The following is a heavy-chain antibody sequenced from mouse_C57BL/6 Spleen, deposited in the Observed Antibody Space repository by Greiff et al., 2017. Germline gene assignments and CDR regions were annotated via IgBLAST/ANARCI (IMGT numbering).Heavy chain of an antibody. CDR1: GYTFTSYC. CDR2: IYPKSGGT. Sequence: QVQLQQPGAELVKPGASVKLSCKASGYTFTSYCMRWVKQRTGRGLEWIGRIYPKSGGTKYNEKFKSKATLTVDKPSSTAYMQLSSLTSEDSAVDYCASQGIYYDSREFAYWGKGTMVTVSA. D-gene: IGHD2-4*01. CDR3: ASQGIYYDSREFAY. J-gene: IGHJ3*01. V-gene: IGHV1-72*01.